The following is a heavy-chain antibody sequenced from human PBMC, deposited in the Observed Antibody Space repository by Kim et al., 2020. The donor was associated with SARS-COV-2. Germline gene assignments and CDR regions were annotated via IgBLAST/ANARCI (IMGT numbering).Heavy chain of an antibody. CDR3: VRDRMGGAFDM. Sequence: GGSLRLFCATSGFTFSAYDMNWVRQAPGKGLEWLSFITKSSTTIYYADSVEGRFTIFRDNAKNSLFLQMNSLRDEDTPLYFCVRDRMGGAFDMWGRGTMV. J-gene: IGHJ3*02. V-gene: IGHV3-48*02. D-gene: IGHD3-16*01. CDR1: GFTFSAYD. CDR2: ITKSSTTI.